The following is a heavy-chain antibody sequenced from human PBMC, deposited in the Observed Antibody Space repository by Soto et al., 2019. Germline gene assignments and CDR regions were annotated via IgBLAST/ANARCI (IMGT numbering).Heavy chain of an antibody. V-gene: IGHV3-15*02. CDR1: GFTFNSAW. Sequence: EVPLVESGGALVKPGESLTLSCAASGFTFNSAWMTWVRQAPGKGLXXXXXIKSWTDGGRVDTAAPVKGRFTISRDDSKNTFYLQMNSLKSEDTAVYYCTTWRREKSCTSVSCYGDGAYWGQGTLVTVSS. CDR3: TTWRREKSCTSVSCYGDGAY. D-gene: IGHD2-2*01. CDR2: IKSWTDGGRV. J-gene: IGHJ4*02.